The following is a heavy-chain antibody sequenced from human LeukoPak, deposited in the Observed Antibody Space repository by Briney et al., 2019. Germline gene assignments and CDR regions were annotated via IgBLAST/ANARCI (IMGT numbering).Heavy chain of an antibody. CDR1: GFTFDDYA. CDR3: ARTPSYCSGGRCYVSHYFDY. D-gene: IGHD2-15*01. Sequence: PGRSLRLSCAASGFTFDDYAMHWVRQAPGKGLEWVSGISWNSGSIGYADSVKGRFTISRDNAKNSLYLQVNSLRAEDTASYYCARTPSYCSGGRCYVSHYFDYWGQGTLATVSS. V-gene: IGHV3-9*01. J-gene: IGHJ4*02. CDR2: ISWNSGSI.